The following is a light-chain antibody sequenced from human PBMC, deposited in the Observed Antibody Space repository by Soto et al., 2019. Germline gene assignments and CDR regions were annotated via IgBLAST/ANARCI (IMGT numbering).Light chain of an antibody. Sequence: QSVLTQPASVSGSPGQSITISCTGTSSDVGSYNLVSWYQQHPGKAPKLMIYEVSKRPSGVSNRFSGSKSGNTASLTISGLQAEDEAEYYCCSYAGSFYVFGTGTKVPV. J-gene: IGLJ1*01. CDR1: SSDVGSYNL. V-gene: IGLV2-23*02. CDR3: CSYAGSFYV. CDR2: EVS.